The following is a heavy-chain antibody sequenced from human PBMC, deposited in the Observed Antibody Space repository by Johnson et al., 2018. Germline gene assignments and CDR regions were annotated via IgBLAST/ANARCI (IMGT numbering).Heavy chain of an antibody. J-gene: IGHJ3*01. CDR3: GRDPPNSGPALDF. V-gene: IGHV3-74*01. CDR1: GFTLSTSW. Sequence: VQLQESGGGLVQPGGSLRLSCVASGFTLSTSWMHWVRQTPGKGLVWVSRINNDGSSTIYADSVKGRFTISRDNAKNTLHLQMNSLRAEDTAVYYCGRDPPNSGPALDFWGLGTMVTVSS. CDR2: INNDGSST. D-gene: IGHD6-25*01.